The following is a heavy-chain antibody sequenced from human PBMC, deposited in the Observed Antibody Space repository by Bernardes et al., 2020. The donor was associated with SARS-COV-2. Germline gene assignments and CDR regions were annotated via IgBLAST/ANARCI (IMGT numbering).Heavy chain of an antibody. V-gene: IGHV3-33*01. J-gene: IGHJ5*01. CDR1: GFTFRDYT. CDR2: IWHDGSRE. CDR3: ATEDGEWLES. Sequence: GGSLILSCAASGFTFRDYTMHWVRQAPGKGLEWVAVIWHDGSREYYVDSVKGRFAISRDNSNNTHYLQMNNLRVEDTALYRCATEDGEWLESWGQGTLVTVSS. D-gene: IGHD4-17*01.